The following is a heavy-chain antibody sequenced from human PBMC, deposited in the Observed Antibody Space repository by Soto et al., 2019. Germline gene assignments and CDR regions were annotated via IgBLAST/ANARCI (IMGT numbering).Heavy chain of an antibody. CDR2: IFPSDSDT. CDR3: ARKDKSGYFNWFDP. D-gene: IGHD3-22*01. CDR1: GYRSTSYW. Sequence: GESLKISCRTSGYRSTSYWIAWVRQMPGKGLEWMGFIFPSDSDTRYSPSFQGQVTISADRSTSTVFLQWASLKASDTAVYFCARKDKSGYFNWFDPWGQGTLVTVSS. V-gene: IGHV5-51*01. J-gene: IGHJ5*02.